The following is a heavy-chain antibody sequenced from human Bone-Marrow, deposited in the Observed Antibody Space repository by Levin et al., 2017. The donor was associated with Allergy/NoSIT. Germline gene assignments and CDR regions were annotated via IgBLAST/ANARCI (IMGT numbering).Heavy chain of an antibody. CDR2: ISSGGTTI. D-gene: IGHD6-19*01. CDR1: GFTFTDYY. Sequence: PGGSLRLSCAASGFTFTDYYMSWIRQVPGKGLEWLSYISSGGTTIYYADSVKGRFIISRDNANNSLYLQMNSLRADDTAVYYCARDIRRRSGWYGAVWGQGTTVTVSS. V-gene: IGHV3-11*01. CDR3: ARDIRRRSGWYGAV. J-gene: IGHJ6*02.